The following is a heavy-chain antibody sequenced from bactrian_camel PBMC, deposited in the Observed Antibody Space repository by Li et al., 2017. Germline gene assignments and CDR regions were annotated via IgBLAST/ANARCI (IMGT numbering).Heavy chain of an antibody. CDR1: SYRGC. J-gene: IGHJ6*01. CDR3: AADSWARCASNWARPENPEFAY. D-gene: IGHD1*01. CDR2: LDGERPS. Sequence: VQLVESGGGSVQAGGSLRLSCAASSYRGCMAWVRQAPGMEREAVAALDGERPSSYADSVKGRFTISQDKAKKTVYLQMDSLKPEDTATYYCAADSWARCASNWARPENPEFAYRGQGTQVTVS. V-gene: IGHV3S53*01.